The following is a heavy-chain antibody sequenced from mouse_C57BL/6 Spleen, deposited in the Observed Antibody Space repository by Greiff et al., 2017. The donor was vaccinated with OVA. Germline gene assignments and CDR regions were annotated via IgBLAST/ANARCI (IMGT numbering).Heavy chain of an antibody. Sequence: QVQLQQPGAELVMPGASVKLSCKASGYTFTSYWMHWVKQRPGQGLEWIGEIDPSDSYTNYNQKFKGKSTLTVDKSSSTAYMQLSSLTSEDSAVYYGARSGDSSGSFAYWGQGTLVTVSA. D-gene: IGHD3-2*02. CDR2: IDPSDSYT. V-gene: IGHV1-69*01. CDR1: GYTFTSYW. CDR3: ARSGDSSGSFAY. J-gene: IGHJ3*01.